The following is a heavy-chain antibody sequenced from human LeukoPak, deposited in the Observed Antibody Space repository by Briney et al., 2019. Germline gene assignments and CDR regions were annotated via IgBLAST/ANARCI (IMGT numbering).Heavy chain of an antibody. V-gene: IGHV3-53*01. J-gene: IGHJ6*02. CDR2: IYSGGDT. CDR3: ARNGMIDYYYYYGMDV. Sequence: GGSLRLSCAASGSTVSNNYMGWVRQAPGKGLEWVSFIYSGGDTKYADSVQGRFTISRDNFQNTLFLQMNSLRAEDTAVYYCARNGMIDYYYYYGMDVWGQGTTVTVSS. D-gene: IGHD3-22*01. CDR1: GSTVSNNY.